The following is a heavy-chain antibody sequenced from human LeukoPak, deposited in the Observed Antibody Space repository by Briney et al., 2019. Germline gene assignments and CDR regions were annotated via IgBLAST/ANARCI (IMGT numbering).Heavy chain of an antibody. J-gene: IGHJ3*02. CDR1: GGSISSSSYY. D-gene: IGHD3-22*01. V-gene: IGHV4-61*02. Sequence: PSETLSLTCTVSGGSISSSSYYWSWIRQPAGKGLEWIGRIYTSGSTNYNPSLKSRVTMSVDTSKNQFSLKLSSVTAADTAVYYCARTYYYDSSGYYYYAFDIWGQGTMVTVSS. CDR2: IYTSGST. CDR3: ARTYYYDSSGYYYYAFDI.